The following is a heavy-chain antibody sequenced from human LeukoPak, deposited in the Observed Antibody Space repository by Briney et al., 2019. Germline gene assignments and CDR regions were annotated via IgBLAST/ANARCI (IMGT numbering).Heavy chain of an antibody. J-gene: IGHJ4*02. V-gene: IGHV3-7*01. CDR1: GFTFSSYA. Sequence: GGSLRLSCAASGFTFSSYAMHWVRQAPGKGLEWVASINPDGNKKYSADSVKGRFTISRDNAENSLYLQMNSLRVEDTAFYYCARDLAYSRLDYWGQGMLVTVSS. CDR2: INPDGNKK. CDR3: ARDLAYSRLDY. D-gene: IGHD5-18*01.